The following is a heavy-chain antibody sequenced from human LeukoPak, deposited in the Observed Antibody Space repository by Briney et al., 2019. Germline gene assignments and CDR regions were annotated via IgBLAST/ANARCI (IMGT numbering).Heavy chain of an antibody. Sequence: GGSLRLSCAASGFTFSSYAMHWVRQAPGKGLEWVAVISYDRSNKYYADSVKGRFTISRDNSKNTLYLQMNSLRAEDTAVYYCARAYSSSSAFDYWGQGTLVTVSS. CDR3: ARAYSSSSAFDY. J-gene: IGHJ4*02. D-gene: IGHD6-6*01. V-gene: IGHV3-30-3*01. CDR2: ISYDRSNK. CDR1: GFTFSSYA.